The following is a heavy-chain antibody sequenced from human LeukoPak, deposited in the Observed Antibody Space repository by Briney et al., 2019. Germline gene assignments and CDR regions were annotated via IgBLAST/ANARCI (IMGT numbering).Heavy chain of an antibody. CDR2: ISAYNGNT. D-gene: IGHD2-8*01. CDR1: GYTFTSYG. J-gene: IGHJ4*02. Sequence: ASVKVSCKASGYTFTSYGISWVRQAPRQGLEWMGWISAYNGNTNYAQKLQGRVTMTTDTSTSTAYMELRSLRSDDTAVYYCAREARFPTRGKYCTNGVCYIDYWGQGTLVTVSS. V-gene: IGHV1-18*01. CDR3: AREARFPTRGKYCTNGVCYIDY.